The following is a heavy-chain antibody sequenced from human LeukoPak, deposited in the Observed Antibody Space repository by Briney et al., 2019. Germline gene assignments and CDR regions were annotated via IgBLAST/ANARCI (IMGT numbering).Heavy chain of an antibody. J-gene: IGHJ6*02. D-gene: IGHD6-13*01. CDR1: GFTFGDYA. Sequence: GGSLRLSCTASGFTFGDYAMSWVRQAPGKGLEWVGFIRSKAYGETTEYAASVKGRFTISRDDSKIIAYLQMNSLKTEDTAVYYCTSAAAGRGTYFYSGMDVWGQGTTVTVSS. V-gene: IGHV3-49*04. CDR2: IRSKAYGETT. CDR3: TSAAAGRGTYFYSGMDV.